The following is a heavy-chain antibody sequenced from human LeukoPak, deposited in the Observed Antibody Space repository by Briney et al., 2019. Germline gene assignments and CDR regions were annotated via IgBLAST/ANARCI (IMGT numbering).Heavy chain of an antibody. Sequence: SETLSLTCTVSGGSISSSSYYWGWIRQPPGKGLEWIGSIYYSGSTYYNPSLKSRVTISVDTSKNQFSLKLSSVTAADTAVYYCARVESGLFPPFDYWGQGTLVTVSS. CDR3: ARVESGLFPPFDY. CDR2: IYYSGST. CDR1: GGSISSSSYY. D-gene: IGHD3-22*01. V-gene: IGHV4-39*01. J-gene: IGHJ4*02.